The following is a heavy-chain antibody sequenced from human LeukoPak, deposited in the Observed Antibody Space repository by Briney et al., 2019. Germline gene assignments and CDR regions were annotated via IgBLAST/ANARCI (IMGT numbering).Heavy chain of an antibody. D-gene: IGHD5-24*01. CDR3: AKDGMVLDGYNYGYAFDI. V-gene: IGHV3-23*01. J-gene: IGHJ3*02. CDR2: ISGSGGST. Sequence: PGGSLRLSCAASGFTFSSYAMSWVRQAPGKGLEWVSAISGSGGSTYYADSVKGRFTISRDNSKNTLYLQMNSLRAEDTAVYYCAKDGMVLDGYNYGYAFDIWGQGTMVTVSS. CDR1: GFTFSSYA.